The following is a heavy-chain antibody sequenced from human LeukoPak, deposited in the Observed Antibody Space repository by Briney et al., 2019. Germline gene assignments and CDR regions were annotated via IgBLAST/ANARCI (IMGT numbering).Heavy chain of an antibody. CDR2: INHSGST. Sequence: PSETLSLTCAVYGGSSSGYYWSWIRQPPGKGLEWIGEINHSGSTYYNPSLKSRVTISVDTSKNQFSLKLSSVTAADTAVYYCARGDRITMIVEGAFDIWGQGTMVTVSS. CDR1: GGSSSGYY. J-gene: IGHJ3*02. V-gene: IGHV4-34*01. D-gene: IGHD3-22*01. CDR3: ARGDRITMIVEGAFDI.